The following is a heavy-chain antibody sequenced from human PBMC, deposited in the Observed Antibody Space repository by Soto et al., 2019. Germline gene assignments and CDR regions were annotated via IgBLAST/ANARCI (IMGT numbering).Heavy chain of an antibody. CDR1: GYSFTSHG. CDR2: ISTYNGKT. D-gene: IGHD1-26*01. CDR3: ARLLTEGATYREDAFDI. Sequence: ASVKVSCKSSGYSFTSHGFAWVRQAPGQGLEWMGWISTYNGKTDYAQKFQGRVTMTADTRTSTGYMELSSLRSDDTAVYYCARLLTEGATYREDAFDIWGQGTKVTVSS. J-gene: IGHJ3*02. V-gene: IGHV1-18*01.